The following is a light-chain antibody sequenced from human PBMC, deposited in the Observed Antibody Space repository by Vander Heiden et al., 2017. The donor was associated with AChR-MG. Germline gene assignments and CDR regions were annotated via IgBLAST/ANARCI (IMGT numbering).Light chain of an antibody. CDR2: WAS. V-gene: IGKV4-1*01. Sequence: EIVMAQSPDSLAVSLVDRATINCKSSQSVLYSSNNKNFLACYQKKPGQPPKLLIYWASTRESVVPDLFSGSGSGTYSPLTISRLQAEDVAVYYCQQYYCTPAFGQGTRLEIK. CDR3: QQYYCTPA. CDR1: QSVLYSSNNKNF. J-gene: IGKJ5*01.